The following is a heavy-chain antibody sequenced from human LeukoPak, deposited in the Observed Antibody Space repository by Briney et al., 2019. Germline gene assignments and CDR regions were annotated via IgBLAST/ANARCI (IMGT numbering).Heavy chain of an antibody. D-gene: IGHD3-9*01. Sequence: PGGSLRLSCAASGFTFSSYWMSWVRQAPGKGLEWVANIKQDGSEKYYVDSVKGRFTISRDNAKNSLYLQMNSLRAGDTAVYYCARDSVPLRYFDWLYSTGVDYFDYWGQGTLVTVSS. CDR3: ARDSVPLRYFDWLYSTGVDYFDY. CDR1: GFTFSSYW. V-gene: IGHV3-7*01. CDR2: IKQDGSEK. J-gene: IGHJ4*02.